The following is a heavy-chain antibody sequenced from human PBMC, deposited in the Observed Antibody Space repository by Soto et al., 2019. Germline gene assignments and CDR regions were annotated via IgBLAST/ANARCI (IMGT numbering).Heavy chain of an antibody. CDR1: GGSISISSYY. J-gene: IGHJ1*01. D-gene: IGHD3-3*01. CDR2: MYYSGGT. CDR3: ARLDRFLEYFNH. V-gene: IGHV4-39*01. Sequence: QLQLQESGPGLVKPSETLSLTCSVSGGSISISSYYWGWVRQPPGKGLEWIASMYYSGGTYYNPSLKSRATLSVDKSKNQFSLKLTSATAADTAVYYCARLDRFLEYFNHWGQGTLVTVSS.